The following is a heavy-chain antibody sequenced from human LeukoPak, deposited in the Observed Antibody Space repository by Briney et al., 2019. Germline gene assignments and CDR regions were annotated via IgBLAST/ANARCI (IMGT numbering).Heavy chain of an antibody. D-gene: IGHD3-10*01. CDR3: AKDMSGGSGTQGAYFDY. CDR1: GFTFDDYA. Sequence: AGGSLRLSCAASGFTFDDYAMHWVRQAPGKGLEWVSGISWNSGSIGYADSVKGRFTISRDNAKNSLYLQMNSLRAEDTALYYCAKDMSGGSGTQGAYFDYWGQGTLVTVSS. J-gene: IGHJ4*02. V-gene: IGHV3-9*01. CDR2: ISWNSGSI.